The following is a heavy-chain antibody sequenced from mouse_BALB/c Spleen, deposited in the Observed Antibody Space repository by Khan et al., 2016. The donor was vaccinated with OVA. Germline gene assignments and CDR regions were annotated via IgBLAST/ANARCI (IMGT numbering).Heavy chain of an antibody. CDR1: GYSITSDYA. Sequence: EVQLVESGPGLVKPSQSLSLTCTVTGYSITSDYAWNWIRQFPGNKLEWMGFIRYSGNTKYNPSLKSRFSITRDTSKNQLFLQLNSVTTEDTSTYYCARVYGGDCDYWGQGTSLTVSS. CDR2: IRYSGNT. J-gene: IGHJ2*02. D-gene: IGHD1-1*01. CDR3: ARVYGGDCDY. V-gene: IGHV3-2*02.